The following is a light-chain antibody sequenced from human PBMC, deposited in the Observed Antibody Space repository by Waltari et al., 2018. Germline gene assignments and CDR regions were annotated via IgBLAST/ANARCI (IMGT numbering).Light chain of an antibody. Sequence: DIQMTQSPSSLSASVGDRVTITCRASQSISTYLHWYQQKPGKAPKLLVYASSNFQTGVSSRFSGSGSGTDFTLTISSLEPEDFATYYCQQSYSTPYTFGQGTKLEIK. J-gene: IGKJ2*01. CDR2: ASS. V-gene: IGKV1-39*01. CDR3: QQSYSTPYT. CDR1: QSISTY.